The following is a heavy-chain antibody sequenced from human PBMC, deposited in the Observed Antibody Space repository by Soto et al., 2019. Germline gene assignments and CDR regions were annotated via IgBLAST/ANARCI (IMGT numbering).Heavy chain of an antibody. CDR1: GYTFTSYG. Sequence: QVQLVQSGAEVKKPGASVKVSCKASGYTFTSYGISWVRQAPGQGLEWMGWISAYNGNTNYAQKLQGRVTMTTDTSTSTAYMELRCLRSDDTDVSYCARLLIFGVVNMDNGMDVWGQGTTVTVSS. J-gene: IGHJ6*02. V-gene: IGHV1-18*04. CDR2: ISAYNGNT. D-gene: IGHD3-3*01. CDR3: ARLLIFGVVNMDNGMDV.